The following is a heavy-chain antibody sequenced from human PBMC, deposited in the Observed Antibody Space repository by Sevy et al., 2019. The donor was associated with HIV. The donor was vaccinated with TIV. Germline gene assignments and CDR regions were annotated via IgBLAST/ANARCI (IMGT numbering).Heavy chain of an antibody. CDR2: ISYDGNNK. CDR3: AKDHNLWSEGGFLHH. V-gene: IGHV3-30*18. CDR1: GFTFSSYA. D-gene: IGHD3-10*01. J-gene: IGHJ1*01. Sequence: GESLKISCAASGFTFSSYAIHWVRQAPGKGLEWVAVISYDGNNKYYADSVQGRFTVSRDNSKNTLYVQMNSLRAGDTAVYYCAKDHNLWSEGGFLHHWGQGTLVTVSS.